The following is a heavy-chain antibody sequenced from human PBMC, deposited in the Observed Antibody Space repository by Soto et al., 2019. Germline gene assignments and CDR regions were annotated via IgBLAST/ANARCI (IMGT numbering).Heavy chain of an antibody. D-gene: IGHD7-27*01. Sequence: SETLSLTCTVSGGSISSYYWSWIRQPPGKGLEWIGYIYYSGSTNYNPSLKSRVTISVDTSKNQFSLKLSSVTAADTAVYYCARVNWGNWFDPWGQGTLVTVS. CDR1: GGSISSYY. CDR2: IYYSGST. J-gene: IGHJ5*02. CDR3: ARVNWGNWFDP. V-gene: IGHV4-59*01.